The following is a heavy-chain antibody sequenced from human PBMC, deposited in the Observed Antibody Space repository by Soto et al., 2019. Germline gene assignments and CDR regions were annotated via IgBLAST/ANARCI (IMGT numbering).Heavy chain of an antibody. D-gene: IGHD3-3*01. J-gene: IGHJ4*02. V-gene: IGHV4-59*01. CDR1: GGSISSYY. CDR3: AKAALPRRLFSY. CDR2: IYYSGST. Sequence: SETLSLTCTVSGGSISSYYWSWIRQPPGKGLEWIGYIYYSGSTNYNPSLKSRVTISVDTSKNQFSLKLSSVTAADTAVYYCAKAALPRRLFSYWGQGTLVTVSS.